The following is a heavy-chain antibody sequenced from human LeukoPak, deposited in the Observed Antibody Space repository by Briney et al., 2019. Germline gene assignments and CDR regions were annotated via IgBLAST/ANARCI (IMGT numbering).Heavy chain of an antibody. CDR2: ISSSGSST. CDR1: GFGFSDVY. CDR3: ARDRGRVAGEYFDY. D-gene: IGHD6-19*01. J-gene: IGHJ4*02. Sequence: GGSLRLSCAASGFGFSDVYMSWIRQAPGKGLEWVSYISSSGSSTKYADSVKGRFTISRDNAKNSLYLQMNSLRVEDTAVYYCARDRGRVAGEYFDYWGQGTLVTVSS. V-gene: IGHV3-11*06.